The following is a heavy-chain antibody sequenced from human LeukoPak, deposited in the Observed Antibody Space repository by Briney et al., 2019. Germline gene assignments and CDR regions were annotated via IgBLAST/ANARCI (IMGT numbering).Heavy chain of an antibody. CDR1: GFTFSSYW. CDR3: ARDRWSRLYYYGMDV. J-gene: IGHJ6*02. D-gene: IGHD4-23*01. CDR2: IKQDGSEK. Sequence: QPGGSLRLSCAASGFTFSSYWMSLVRQAPGKGVGWVANIKQDGSEKSYVDSVKGPFTISRANAKNSLNLQMNSLRAEDTAVYYCARDRWSRLYYYGMDVWGQGTTVTVSS. V-gene: IGHV3-7*05.